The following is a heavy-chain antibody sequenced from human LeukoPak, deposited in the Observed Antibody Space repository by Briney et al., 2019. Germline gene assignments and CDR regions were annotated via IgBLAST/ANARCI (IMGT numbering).Heavy chain of an antibody. D-gene: IGHD3-3*01. CDR1: GFTFSSYA. CDR2: ISGSGGST. Sequence: GGSLRLSCAASGFTFSSYAMSWVRQAPGKGLEWVSAISGSGGSTYYADSVKGRFTISRDNSKNTLYLQMNSLRAEDTAVYYCAKDRITIFGVVIAFDYWGQGTLVTVSS. CDR3: AKDRITIFGVVIAFDY. V-gene: IGHV3-23*01. J-gene: IGHJ4*02.